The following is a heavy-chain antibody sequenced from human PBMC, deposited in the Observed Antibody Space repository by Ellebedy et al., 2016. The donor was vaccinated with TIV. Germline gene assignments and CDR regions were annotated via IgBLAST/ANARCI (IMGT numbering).Heavy chain of an antibody. CDR3: ARGEDPYARLLDY. D-gene: IGHD3-16*01. J-gene: IGHJ4*02. CDR1: GGSISSYTYY. Sequence: SETLSLTCTVSGGSISSYTYYWSWIRQPPGKGLEWIGYIYYSGSTNYNPSLKSRVTISVDTSKNQFSLKLSSVTAADTAVYYCARGEDPYARLLDYWGQGTLVTVSS. V-gene: IGHV4-61*01. CDR2: IYYSGST.